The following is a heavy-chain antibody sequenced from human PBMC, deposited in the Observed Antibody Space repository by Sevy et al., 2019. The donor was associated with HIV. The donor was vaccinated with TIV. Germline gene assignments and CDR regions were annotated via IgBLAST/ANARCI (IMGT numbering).Heavy chain of an antibody. J-gene: IGHJ4*02. CDR2: ICYSGST. D-gene: IGHD2-21*01. V-gene: IGHV4-59*13. CDR3: ARSVGMGNYFDY. Sequence: SETLSLSCTVSGGSMTSYYWSWIRQPPGKGLEWIGYICYSGSTNYNPSLKSRVTMSVDTSKNQFSLTLVSGSVADTALYHGARSVGMGNYFDYWGQGALVTVSS. CDR1: GGSMTSYY.